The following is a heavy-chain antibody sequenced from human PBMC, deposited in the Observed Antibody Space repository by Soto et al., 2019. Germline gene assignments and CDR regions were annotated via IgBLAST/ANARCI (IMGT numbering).Heavy chain of an antibody. D-gene: IGHD2-21*01. CDR1: GYTFTDYG. CDR3: ARALGTVVVLTPDTLDI. Sequence: ASVKVSCKASGYTFTDYGISWVRQAPGQGLQWMGWITAFNGNTKYAQQFQGRVTMTTDTSTSTAYMELRSLESDDTAVYYCARALGTVVVLTPDTLDIWGQGTVVTVSS. CDR2: ITAFNGNT. J-gene: IGHJ3*02. V-gene: IGHV1-18*01.